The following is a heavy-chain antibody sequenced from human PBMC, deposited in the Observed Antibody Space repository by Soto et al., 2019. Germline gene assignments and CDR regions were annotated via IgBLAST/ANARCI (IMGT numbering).Heavy chain of an antibody. Sequence: QVQLQQWGAGLLKPSETLSLTCAVYGGSFSGYYWSWIRQPPGKGLEWIGEINHSGSTNYNPSLXXRVTISVDPSXXQXSXXLSSVTAADTAVYYCARVLYDYVWGSYRPAYYFDYWGQGTLVTVSS. CDR1: GGSFSGYY. D-gene: IGHD3-16*02. V-gene: IGHV4-34*01. CDR2: INHSGST. J-gene: IGHJ4*02. CDR3: ARVLYDYVWGSYRPAYYFDY.